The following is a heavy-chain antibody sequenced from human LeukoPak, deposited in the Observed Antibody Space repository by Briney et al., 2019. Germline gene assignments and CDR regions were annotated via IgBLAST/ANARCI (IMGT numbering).Heavy chain of an antibody. Sequence: GGPLRLSCAASGFSFSNFAMTWVRQAPGKGLEWVSSINGGHYPTYNTDSVKGRFTTSTDNSKNTLYLQMNSLRADETAVYYCTGVPNGDYVGAFDSWGQGTLVTVSS. J-gene: IGHJ5*01. CDR2: INGGHYPT. D-gene: IGHD4-17*01. CDR1: GFSFSNFA. V-gene: IGHV3-23*01. CDR3: TGVPNGDYVGAFDS.